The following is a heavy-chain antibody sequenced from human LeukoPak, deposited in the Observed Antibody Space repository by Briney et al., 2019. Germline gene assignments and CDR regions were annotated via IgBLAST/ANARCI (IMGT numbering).Heavy chain of an antibody. J-gene: IGHJ6*03. CDR2: IYYNGHT. V-gene: IGHV4-59*01. CDR1: AGSISSSY. D-gene: IGHD2-21*01. Sequence: SETLSLTCTVSAGSISSSYWSWIRQPPGKGLESIGYIYYNGHTNYNPSLKSRVTISVDTSKNQFALKLSSVTAADTAVYYCATILPVNYYMDVWGKGTTVTVSS. CDR3: ATILPVNYYMDV.